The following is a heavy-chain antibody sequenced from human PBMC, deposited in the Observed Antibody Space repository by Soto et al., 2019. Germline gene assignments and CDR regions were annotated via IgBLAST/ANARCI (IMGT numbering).Heavy chain of an antibody. CDR3: ARTESGYSYGFADV. D-gene: IGHD5-18*01. Sequence: GGSLRLSCAASGFTFDDYTMHWVRQAPGKGLEWVSLISWDGGTTYYADSVKGRFTISRDNSKTSLYLQMNSLRTEDTAMYYCARTESGYSYGFADVWGQGTTVTVSS. J-gene: IGHJ6*01. CDR2: ISWDGGTT. CDR1: GFTFDDYT. V-gene: IGHV3-43*01.